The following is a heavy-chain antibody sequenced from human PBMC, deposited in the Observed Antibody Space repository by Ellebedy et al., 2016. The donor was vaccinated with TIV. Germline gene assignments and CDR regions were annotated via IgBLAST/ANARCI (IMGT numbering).Heavy chain of an antibody. CDR3: ARGFAAYYDSSGYPLTAFDY. V-gene: IGHV4-30-4*01. CDR2: IYYSGST. CDR1: GGSISSGDYY. D-gene: IGHD3-22*01. Sequence: SETLSLTXTVPGGSISSGDYYWSWIRQPPGKGLEWIGYIYYSGSTYYNPSLKSRVTISVDTSKNQFSLKLSSVTAADTAVYYCARGFAAYYDSSGYPLTAFDYWGQGTLVTVSS. J-gene: IGHJ4*02.